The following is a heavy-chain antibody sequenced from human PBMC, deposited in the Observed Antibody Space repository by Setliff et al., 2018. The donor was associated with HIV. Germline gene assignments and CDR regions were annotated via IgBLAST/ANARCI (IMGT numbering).Heavy chain of an antibody. CDR1: GYSFTTYS. Sequence: PRASVKVSCKASGYSFTTYSLNWVRQVPGQGVEWMGWISSNTGNPTYAQDFTGRFVFSLDTSVNTAYLQITTLKAEDSAVYYCARANIYSDAFDIWGQGTMVTVS. J-gene: IGHJ3*02. CDR2: ISSNTGNP. CDR3: ARANIYSDAFDI. V-gene: IGHV7-4-1*02. D-gene: IGHD2-21*01.